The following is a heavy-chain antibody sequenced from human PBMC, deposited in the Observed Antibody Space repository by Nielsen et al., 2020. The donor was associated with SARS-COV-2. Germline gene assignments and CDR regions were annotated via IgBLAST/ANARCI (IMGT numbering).Heavy chain of an antibody. J-gene: IGHJ1*01. Sequence: SGPTLVKPTQTLTLTCTFSGFSLSTSGMCVSWIRQPPGKGLEWIGEINHSGSTNYNTSLKSRVTISVDTSKNQFSLKLSSVTAADTAVYYCARDKFLGRLSSPARSVVFQHWGQGTLVTVSS. CDR3: ARDKFLGRLSSPARSVVFQH. V-gene: IGHV4-39*07. CDR1: GFSLSTSGM. CDR2: INHSGST. D-gene: IGHD2-15*01.